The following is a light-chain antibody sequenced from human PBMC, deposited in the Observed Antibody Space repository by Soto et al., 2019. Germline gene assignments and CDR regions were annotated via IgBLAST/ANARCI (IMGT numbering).Light chain of an antibody. J-gene: IGLJ2*01. Sequence: QSALTQPASVSGSPGQSITISCTGTSSDIGHYNYVSWYQQHPGKAPKLMIYEVSNRPSGVSNRFSGSKSGNTASLTISGHQAEDEADYYCSSYTTSSTLEIGGGTKLTVL. V-gene: IGLV2-14*01. CDR3: SSYTTSSTLE. CDR1: SSDIGHYNY. CDR2: EVS.